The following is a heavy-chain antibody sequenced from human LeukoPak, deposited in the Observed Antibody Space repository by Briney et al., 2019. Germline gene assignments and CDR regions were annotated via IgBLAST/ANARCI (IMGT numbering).Heavy chain of an antibody. D-gene: IGHD4-17*01. J-gene: IGHJ4*02. CDR3: AKQEKRVTTPPNY. CDR2: ISGSGGST. CDR1: GFTFSSYA. V-gene: IGHV3-23*01. Sequence: GGSLRLSCAASGFTFSSYAMSWVRQAPGKGLEWVSAISGSGGSTYYADSVKGRFTISRDNSKNTLSLQMNSMRAEDTAVYYCAKQEKRVTTPPNYWGQGTLVTVSS.